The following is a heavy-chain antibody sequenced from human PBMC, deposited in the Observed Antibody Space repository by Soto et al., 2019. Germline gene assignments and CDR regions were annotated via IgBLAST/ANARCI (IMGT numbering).Heavy chain of an antibody. V-gene: IGHV4-61*01. CDR1: GGSFSSGSYY. CDR2: ISYSGST. Sequence: SEPRSLTCTVSGGSFSSGSYYWSWIRQPPGKGLEWIGYISYSGSTNYNPSLKSRVTTSVDTSKNQFSLNLSSVTAADTGVYYCARGADYIGVGDYWGQGTLVTVSS. J-gene: IGHJ4*02. CDR3: ARGADYIGVGDY. D-gene: IGHD2-2*02.